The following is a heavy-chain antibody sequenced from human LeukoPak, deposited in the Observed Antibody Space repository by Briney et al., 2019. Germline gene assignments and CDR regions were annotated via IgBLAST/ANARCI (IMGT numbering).Heavy chain of an antibody. J-gene: IGHJ4*02. CDR3: ARGHVLVPAATDY. D-gene: IGHD2-2*01. Sequence: GGSVKVSCKASGYTFTSYQINWVGQAPGQGLEWMGWMNPDNGNTGFAQNFQGRVTMTRNISISTAYMALSSLRSGDTAVYYCARGHVLVPAATDYWGQGTLVTVSS. CDR2: MNPDNGNT. V-gene: IGHV1-8*01. CDR1: GYTFTSYQ.